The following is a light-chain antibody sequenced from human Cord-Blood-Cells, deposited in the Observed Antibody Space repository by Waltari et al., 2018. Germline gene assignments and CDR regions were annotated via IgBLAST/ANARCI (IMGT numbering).Light chain of an antibody. CDR3: SSYTSSSTLV. V-gene: IGLV2-14*01. Sequence: QSALTQPASVSGSPGQSITISCTGTSSDVGGYNYVSWYQQHPGKAPKLMIYDVSKQASGVPNRFSGSKAGNTASLTISGLQAEDEADYYCSSYTSSSTLVFGGGTKLTVL. CDR1: SSDVGGYNY. CDR2: DVS. J-gene: IGLJ3*02.